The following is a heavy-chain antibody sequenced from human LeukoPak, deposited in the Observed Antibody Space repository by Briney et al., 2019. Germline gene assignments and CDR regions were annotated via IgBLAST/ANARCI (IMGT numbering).Heavy chain of an antibody. CDR3: AKDGSMPFAFDY. J-gene: IGHJ4*02. V-gene: IGHV3-53*05. CDR2: IYSGGST. CDR1: GFIVSSNY. Sequence: GGSLRLSCAASGFIVSSNYMSWVRQAPGKGLEWVSVIYSGGSTYYADSVKGRFTISRDNAKNSLYLQMNSLRAEDTALYYCAKDGSMPFAFDYWGQGTLVTVSS. D-gene: IGHD2/OR15-2a*01.